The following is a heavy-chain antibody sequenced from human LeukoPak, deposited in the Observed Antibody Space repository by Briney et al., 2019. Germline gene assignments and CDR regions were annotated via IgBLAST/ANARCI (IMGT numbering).Heavy chain of an antibody. CDR1: GYTFTGYY. D-gene: IGHD1-26*01. CDR2: INPNSGGT. J-gene: IGHJ5*02. CDR3: ARSGSYGENWFDP. Sequence: GASVKVSCKASGYTFTGYYMHWVRQAPGQGLEWMGWINPNSGGTNYAQKFQGRVTMTRDTSIGTAYMELSRLRSDDTAVYYCARSGSYGENWFDPWGQGTLVTVSS. V-gene: IGHV1-2*02.